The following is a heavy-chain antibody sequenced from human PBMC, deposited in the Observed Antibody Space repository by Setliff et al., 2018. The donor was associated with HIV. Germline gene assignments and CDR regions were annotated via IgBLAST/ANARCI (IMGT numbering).Heavy chain of an antibody. D-gene: IGHD4-4*01. Sequence: ASVKVSCKASGYTFTDFGLSWVRQAPGQGLEWMGWISNNNDNTDYAQDLQGRVTLTTDTSTATAYLELRSLRSDDTAVYYCVRSGESFTTHFDAWGQGTMVTVS. J-gene: IGHJ3*01. V-gene: IGHV1-18*04. CDR1: GYTFTDFG. CDR3: VRSGESFTTHFDA. CDR2: ISNNNDNT.